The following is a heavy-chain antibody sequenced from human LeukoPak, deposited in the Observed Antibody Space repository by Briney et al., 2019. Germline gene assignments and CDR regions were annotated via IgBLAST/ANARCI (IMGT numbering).Heavy chain of an antibody. V-gene: IGHV4-39*07. J-gene: IGHJ6*03. CDR2: IYYSGST. CDR3: ARVTTTVTQYYYYYYYMDV. CDR1: GGSISSSSYY. D-gene: IGHD4-17*01. Sequence: PSETLSLTCTVSGGSISSSSYYWGWIRQPPGKGLEWIGSIYYSGSTYYNPSLKSRVTISVDTSKNQFSLKLSSVTAADTAVYYCARVTTTVTQYYYYYYYMDVWGKGTTVTVSS.